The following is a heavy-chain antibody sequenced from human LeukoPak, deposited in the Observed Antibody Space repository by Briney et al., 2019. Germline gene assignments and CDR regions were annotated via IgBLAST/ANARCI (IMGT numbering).Heavy chain of an antibody. CDR2: INPNSGGT. V-gene: IGHV1-2*02. CDR3: SVMHRYYDGSGYWVQ. J-gene: IGHJ4*02. D-gene: IGHD3-22*01. Sequence: GASVKVSCKASGYTFTGYYMHWVRQAPGQGLEWVGWINPNSGGTNYAQKFQGRVTMTRDTSISTAYMELSRLRSDDTAVYYCSVMHRYYDGSGYWVQWGQGTLVTVSS. CDR1: GYTFTGYY.